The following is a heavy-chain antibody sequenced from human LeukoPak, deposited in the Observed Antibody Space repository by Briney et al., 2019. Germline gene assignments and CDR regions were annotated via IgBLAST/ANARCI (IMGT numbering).Heavy chain of an antibody. Sequence: GGSLRLSCAASGFTFTSYVLSWVRQAPGKGLEWVSSISGGGATTYYADSVRGRFTISRDNSKNTLYLQMNSPRAEDTALYYCAKDLSSGWGRFDCWGQGTLVTVSS. V-gene: IGHV3-23*01. CDR1: GFTFTSYV. J-gene: IGHJ4*02. CDR3: AKDLSSGWGRFDC. CDR2: ISGGGATT. D-gene: IGHD6-19*01.